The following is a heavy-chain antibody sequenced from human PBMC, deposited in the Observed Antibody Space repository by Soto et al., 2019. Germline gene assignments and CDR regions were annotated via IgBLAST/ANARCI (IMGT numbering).Heavy chain of an antibody. CDR3: ARSYSGGWEFDY. Sequence: GGSLRLSCAASGFTFSNYYMSWIRQAPGKGLEWVSYISSTGRTIYYADSVKGRFTVSRDNAQNSLSLKLNSLRVEDTAVYYCARSYSGGWEFDYWGQGTQVTISS. CDR1: GFTFSNYY. D-gene: IGHD6-19*01. CDR2: ISSTGRTI. J-gene: IGHJ4*02. V-gene: IGHV3-11*01.